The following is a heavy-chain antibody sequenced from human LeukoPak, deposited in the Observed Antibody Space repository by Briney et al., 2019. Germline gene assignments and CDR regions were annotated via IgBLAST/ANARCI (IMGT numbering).Heavy chain of an antibody. V-gene: IGHV4-39*07. CDR3: ARAGAMGDFDY. CDR1: GGSISSNSYY. D-gene: IGHD1-26*01. CDR2: IYYSGST. Sequence: SETLSLTCAVSGGSISSNSYYWGWIRQPPGKGLEWIGSIYYSGSTNYNPSLKSRVTMSVDTSKNQFSLKLSSVTAADTAVYYCARAGAMGDFDYWGQGTLVTVSS. J-gene: IGHJ4*02.